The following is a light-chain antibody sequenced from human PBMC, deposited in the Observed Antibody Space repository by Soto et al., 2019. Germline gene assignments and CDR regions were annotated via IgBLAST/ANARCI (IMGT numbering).Light chain of an antibody. CDR2: WAS. CDR3: LQYYDTPYT. CDR1: QSVLKSSNNKNS. Sequence: DIVMTQSPDSLAVSLGERATINCKSSQSVLKSSNNKNSLAWYQQKPGQSPKLLIYWASTRESGVPDRFSGSGSGTDFTLTSSSLQAEDVAVYHCLQYYDTPYTFGQGTKREIK. V-gene: IGKV4-1*01. J-gene: IGKJ2*01.